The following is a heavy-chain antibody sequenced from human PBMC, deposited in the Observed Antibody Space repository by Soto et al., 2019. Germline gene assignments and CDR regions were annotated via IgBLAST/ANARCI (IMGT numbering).Heavy chain of an antibody. CDR2: ISYDGSNK. CDR1: GFTFSSYG. J-gene: IGHJ4*02. Sequence: GCSLRLSCAASGFTFSSYGMHWVRQAPGKGLEWVAVISYDGSNKYYADSVKSRFTISRDNSKNTLYLQMNSLRAEDTAVYYCAKDLETVVVAATPDYWGQGTLVTFSS. D-gene: IGHD2-15*01. V-gene: IGHV3-30*18. CDR3: AKDLETVVVAATPDY.